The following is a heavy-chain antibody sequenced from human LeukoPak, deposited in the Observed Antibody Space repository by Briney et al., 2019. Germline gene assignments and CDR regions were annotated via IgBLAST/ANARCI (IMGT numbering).Heavy chain of an antibody. Sequence: GGSLRLSCAASGFIFNDYYMSWIRQAPGKGLEWVSYISSSGSSVNTIYYADSVKGRFTISRDNAKNSVYLQMNSLRAEDTAVYYCARGRRIQLYYFDYWGQGTLVTVSS. D-gene: IGHD5-18*01. CDR1: GFIFNDYY. J-gene: IGHJ4*02. CDR2: ISSSGSSVNTI. CDR3: ARGRRIQLYYFDY. V-gene: IGHV3-11*04.